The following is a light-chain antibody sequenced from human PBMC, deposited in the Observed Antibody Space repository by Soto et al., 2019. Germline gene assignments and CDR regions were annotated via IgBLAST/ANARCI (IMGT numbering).Light chain of an antibody. J-gene: IGLJ3*02. Sequence: QSALTQPASVSGSPGQSITISCTGTGSDVGGYNRVCWYQQHPGKVPKLIIYDVSNRPSGVSNRFSGSKSGNTASLTISGLQPEDEADYYCRSYTSANTRVFGGGTKLTVL. CDR3: RSYTSANTRV. CDR1: GSDVGGYNR. CDR2: DVS. V-gene: IGLV2-14*03.